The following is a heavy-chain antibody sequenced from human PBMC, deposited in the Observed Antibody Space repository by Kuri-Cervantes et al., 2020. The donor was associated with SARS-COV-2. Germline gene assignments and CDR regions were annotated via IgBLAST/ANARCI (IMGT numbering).Heavy chain of an antibody. J-gene: IGHJ4*02. CDR2: IYHNGNT. D-gene: IGHD5-24*01. CDR1: GDSMNNGNW. CDR3: ASLLLWQQFAH. V-gene: IGHV4-4*02. Sequence: SCDVSGDSMNNGNWWTWVRQTPGKGLEWIGEIYHNGNTNYNPSLKSRVTISVDESKNQFSLKLNSVTAADTAVYYCASLLLWQQFAHWGQGILATVS.